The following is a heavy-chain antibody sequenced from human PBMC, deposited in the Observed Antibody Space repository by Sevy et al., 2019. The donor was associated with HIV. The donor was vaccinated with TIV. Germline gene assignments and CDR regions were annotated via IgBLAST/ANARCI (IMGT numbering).Heavy chain of an antibody. CDR2: FYYSGDT. CDR1: GGSISSYY. V-gene: IGHV4-59*01. D-gene: IGHD4-4*01. CDR3: ARERYDSNWYGLESGNDALDV. J-gene: IGHJ3*01. Sequence: SETLSLTCTVSGGSISSYYWSWIRQPPGKGLEWIGYFYYSGDTDYNSSLKNRVTISVDKSKNQLSLRLSSVTAAHTAVYYCARERYDSNWYGLESGNDALDVWGQGTLVTVSS.